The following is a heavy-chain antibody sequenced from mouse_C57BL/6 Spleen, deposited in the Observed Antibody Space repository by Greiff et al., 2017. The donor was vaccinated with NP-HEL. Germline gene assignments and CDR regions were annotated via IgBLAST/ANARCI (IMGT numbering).Heavy chain of an antibody. D-gene: IGHD2-3*01. CDR3: AREGYDQFAY. CDR2: IDPSDSYT. CDR1: GYTFTSYW. Sequence: QVQLQQSGAELVMPGASVKLSCKASGYTFTSYWMHWVKQRPGQGLEWIGEIDPSDSYTNYNQKFKGKSTLTVDKSSSTAYMQLSSLTSEDSAVYYCAREGYDQFAYWGQGTLVTVSA. J-gene: IGHJ3*01. V-gene: IGHV1-69*01.